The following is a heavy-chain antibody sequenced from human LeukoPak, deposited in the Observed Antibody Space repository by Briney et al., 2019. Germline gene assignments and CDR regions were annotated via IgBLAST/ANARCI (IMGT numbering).Heavy chain of an antibody. Sequence: GGSLRLSCAASGFTVSSNYMSWVRQAPGKGLEWVSVIYSGGSTYYADSVKGRFTISRDSSKNTLYLQMNSLRAEDTAVYYCARDSRGYSYGYFDYWGQGTLVTVSS. CDR2: IYSGGST. CDR1: GFTVSSNY. V-gene: IGHV3-53*01. J-gene: IGHJ4*02. D-gene: IGHD5-18*01. CDR3: ARDSRGYSYGYFDY.